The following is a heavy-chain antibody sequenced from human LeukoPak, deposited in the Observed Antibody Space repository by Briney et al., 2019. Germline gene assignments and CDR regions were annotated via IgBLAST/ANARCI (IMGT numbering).Heavy chain of an antibody. CDR1: GGTFSSYA. J-gene: IGHJ4*02. Sequence: ASVNVSCKASGGTFSSYAISWVRQAPGQGLEWMGGIIPIFGTANYAQKFQGRVTITADESTSTAYMELSSLRSEDTAVYYCARDSLRYSSGWPFDYWGQGTLVTVYS. CDR3: ARDSLRYSSGWPFDY. D-gene: IGHD6-19*01. CDR2: IIPIFGTA. V-gene: IGHV1-69*13.